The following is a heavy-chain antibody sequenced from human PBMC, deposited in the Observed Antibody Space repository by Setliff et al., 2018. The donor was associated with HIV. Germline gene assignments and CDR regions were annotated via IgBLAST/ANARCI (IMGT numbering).Heavy chain of an antibody. V-gene: IGHV4-38-2*02. J-gene: IGHJ2*01. D-gene: IGHD2-2*01. Sequence: ETLSLTCTVSGYSINSSHFWGWIRQPPGKGLEWVGSIYHSGNTHYNPSLKSRVTISVDTSKNQFSLKLSSVTAADTAVYYCARDKTYCNYSRCSRAGWYFDLWGRGTLVTVSS. CDR1: GYSINSSHF. CDR2: IYHSGNT. CDR3: ARDKTYCNYSRCSRAGWYFDL.